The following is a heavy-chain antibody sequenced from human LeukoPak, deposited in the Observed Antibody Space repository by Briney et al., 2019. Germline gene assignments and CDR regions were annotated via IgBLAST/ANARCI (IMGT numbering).Heavy chain of an antibody. D-gene: IGHD6-19*01. CDR3: ARPVLAVAGTGDAFDI. CDR2: IYPGDADT. Sequence: GESLKISGKGSGYSFTSYWIGWVRQMPGKGLEWMGIIYPGDADTRYSPSFQGQVTISADKSISTAYLQWSSLKASDTAMYYCARPVLAVAGTGDAFDIWGQGTMVTVSS. CDR1: GYSFTSYW. J-gene: IGHJ3*02. V-gene: IGHV5-51*01.